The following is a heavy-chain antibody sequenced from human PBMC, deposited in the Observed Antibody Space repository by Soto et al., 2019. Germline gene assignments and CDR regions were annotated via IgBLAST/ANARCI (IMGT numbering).Heavy chain of an antibody. D-gene: IGHD3-16*01. V-gene: IGHV3-7*03. Sequence: DVQLVESGGDLVQPGGSLRLSCAASGFSFSSYWMTWVRQAPGKGLEWVANIKQDGREKYYVASVKGRFTISRDNGKNLLFLQMDSLTPDDTAVYYCAGDGVRNGAYNGWLEPWGQGTLVTVSS. CDR2: IKQDGREK. CDR3: AGDGVRNGAYNGWLEP. CDR1: GFSFSSYW. J-gene: IGHJ5*02.